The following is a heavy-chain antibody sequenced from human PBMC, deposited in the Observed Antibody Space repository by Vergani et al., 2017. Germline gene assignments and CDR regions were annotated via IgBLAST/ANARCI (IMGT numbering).Heavy chain of an antibody. CDR2: IYHSGST. CDR3: ARTTYGSGSYYGVA. Sequence: QVQLQESGPGLVKPSETLSLTCAVSGYSISSGYYWGWIRQPPGKGLEWIGSIYHSGSTYYNPSLKSRVTISVDTSKNQFSLKLSSVTAADTAVDYCARTTYGSGSYYGVAWGQGTLVTVSS. D-gene: IGHD3-10*01. CDR1: GYSISSGYY. J-gene: IGHJ5*02. V-gene: IGHV4-38-2*01.